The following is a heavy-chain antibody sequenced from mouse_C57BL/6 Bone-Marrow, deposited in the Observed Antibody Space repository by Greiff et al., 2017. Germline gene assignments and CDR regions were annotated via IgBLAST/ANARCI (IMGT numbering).Heavy chain of an antibody. CDR1: GYTFTNYW. V-gene: IGHV1-63*01. Sequence: VQLQQSGAELVRPGTSVKMSCKASGYTFTNYWIGWAKQRPGHGLEWIGDIYPGGGYTNYNEKFKGKATLTADKSSSTAYMQFSSLTSEDSAIYYCARSRYYYGSSYVGYFDYWGQGTTLTVSS. D-gene: IGHD1-1*01. CDR3: ARSRYYYGSSYVGYFDY. J-gene: IGHJ2*01. CDR2: IYPGGGYT.